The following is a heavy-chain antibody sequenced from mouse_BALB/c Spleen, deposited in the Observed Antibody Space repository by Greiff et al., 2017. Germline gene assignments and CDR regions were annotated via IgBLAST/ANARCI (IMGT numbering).Heavy chain of an antibody. D-gene: IGHD1-2*01. CDR1: GFTFSSYG. J-gene: IGHJ4*01. CDR2: INSNGGST. CDR3: ARGITTATGAMDY. V-gene: IGHV5-6-3*01. Sequence: EVQVVESGGGLVQPGGSLKLSCAASGFTFSSYGMSWVRQTPDKRLELVATINSNGGSTYYPDSVKGRFTISRDNAKNTLYLQMSSLKSEDTAMYYCARGITTATGAMDYWGQGTSVTVSS.